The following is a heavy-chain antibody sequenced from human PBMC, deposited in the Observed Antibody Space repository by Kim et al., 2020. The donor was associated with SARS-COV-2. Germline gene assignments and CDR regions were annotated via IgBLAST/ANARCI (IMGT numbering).Heavy chain of an antibody. Sequence: ASVKVSCKASGYTFTGYYMHWVRQAPGQGLEWMGWINPNSGGTNYAQKFQGRVTMTRDTSISTAYMELSRLRSDDTAVYYCARRSYYDSRASGPWGQGTLVTVSS. CDR1: GYTFTGYY. D-gene: IGHD3-22*01. CDR2: INPNSGGT. CDR3: ARRSYYDSRASGP. V-gene: IGHV1-2*02. J-gene: IGHJ5*02.